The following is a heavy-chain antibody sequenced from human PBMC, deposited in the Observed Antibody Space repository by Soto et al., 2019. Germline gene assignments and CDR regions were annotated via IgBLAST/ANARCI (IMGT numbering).Heavy chain of an antibody. J-gene: IGHJ6*03. CDR1: GFTFSSYS. D-gene: IGHD2-15*01. CDR3: ARRSEGFPNYYYYYMXV. CDR2: ISSSSSTI. Sequence: GGSLRLSCAASGFTFSSYSMNWVRQAPGKGLEWVSYISSSSSTIYYADSVKGRFTISRDNAKNSLYLQMNSLRAEDTAVYYCARRSEGFPNYYYYYMXVWGKGTTVTVSS. V-gene: IGHV3-48*01.